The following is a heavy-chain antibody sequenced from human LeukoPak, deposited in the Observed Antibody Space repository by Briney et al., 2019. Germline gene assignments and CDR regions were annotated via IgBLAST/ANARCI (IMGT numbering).Heavy chain of an antibody. V-gene: IGHV3-30*18. J-gene: IGHJ4*02. D-gene: IGHD1-26*01. CDR2: ISYDGSNK. CDR3: AKESYSWLDY. Sequence: PGGSLRLSCAASGFTFSSYNMNWVRQAPGKGLEWVAVISYDGSNKYYADSVKGRFTISRDNSKNTLYLQMNSLRAEDTAVYYCAKESYSWLDYWGQGTLVTVSS. CDR1: GFTFSSYN.